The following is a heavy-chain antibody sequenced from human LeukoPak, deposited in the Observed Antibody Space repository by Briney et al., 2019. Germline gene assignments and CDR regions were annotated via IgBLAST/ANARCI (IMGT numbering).Heavy chain of an antibody. CDR2: IYYSGST. J-gene: IGHJ4*01. V-gene: IGHV4-59*01. CDR1: GDSINSYY. CDR3: TSGGMVSGDY. Sequence: ETLSLTCTVSGDSINSYYWSWIRQPPGKGLEWIGYIYYSGSTNYNPSLKSRVTISRDTSKNQFSLKLRSVTAADTAVYYCTSGGMVSGDYWGHGTLVTVSP. D-gene: IGHD2-8*01.